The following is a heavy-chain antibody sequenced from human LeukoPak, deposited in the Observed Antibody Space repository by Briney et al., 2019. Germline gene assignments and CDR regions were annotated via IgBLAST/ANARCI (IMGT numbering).Heavy chain of an antibody. J-gene: IGHJ4*02. CDR2: IYSGGST. CDR3: ARSPRSGYYYVPFGY. V-gene: IGHV3-53*04. Sequence: GGSLRLSCAASGFTVSSNYMSWVRQAPGKGLEWVSVIYSGGSTYYADSVKGRFTIPRHNSKNTLYLQMNSLRAEDTAVYYCARSPRSGYYYVPFGYWGQGTLVTVSS. CDR1: GFTVSSNY. D-gene: IGHD3-22*01.